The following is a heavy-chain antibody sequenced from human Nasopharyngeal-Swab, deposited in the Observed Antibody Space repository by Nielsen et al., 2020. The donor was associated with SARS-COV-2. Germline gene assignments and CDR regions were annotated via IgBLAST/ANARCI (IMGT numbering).Heavy chain of an antibody. CDR1: GYTFTSYD. CDR2: MNPNSGNT. Sequence: ASVKVSCKASGYTFTSYDINWVRPATGQGLEWMGWMNPNSGNTGYAQKFQGRVTMTRNTSISTAYMELSSLRSEGTAVYYCARGELELYYYYGMDVWGQGTTVTVSS. D-gene: IGHD1-7*01. V-gene: IGHV1-8*01. J-gene: IGHJ6*02. CDR3: ARGELELYYYYGMDV.